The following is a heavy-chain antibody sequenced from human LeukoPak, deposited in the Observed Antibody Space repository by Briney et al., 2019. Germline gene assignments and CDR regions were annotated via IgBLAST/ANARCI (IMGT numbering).Heavy chain of an antibody. CDR1: GGSISSSSYY. CDR2: IYYSGST. J-gene: IGHJ6*03. CDR3: ARRVNSSGYYHYYYYMDV. Sequence: KTSETLSLTCTVSGGSISSSSYYWGWIRQPPGKGLEWIGSIYYSGSTYYNPSLKSRVTISVDTSKNQFSLNLSSVTAADTAVYYCARRVNSSGYYHYYYYMDVWGKGTTVTVSS. D-gene: IGHD3-22*01. V-gene: IGHV4-39*01.